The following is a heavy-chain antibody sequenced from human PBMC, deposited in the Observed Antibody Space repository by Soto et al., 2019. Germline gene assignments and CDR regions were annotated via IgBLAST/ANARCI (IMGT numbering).Heavy chain of an antibody. CDR2: IYYTGST. CDR3: ARDFSRSSFDF. CDR1: GVSISRSSYY. Sequence: KLPETLSLTCTVSGVSISRSSYYWAWIRQPPGKGLEWLGSIYYTGSTYYNPSLKSRVTISVDTSKNQFSLELSSVTAADTAVYYCARDFSRSSFDFWGQGALVTVSS. D-gene: IGHD3-3*02. J-gene: IGHJ4*02. V-gene: IGHV4-39*01.